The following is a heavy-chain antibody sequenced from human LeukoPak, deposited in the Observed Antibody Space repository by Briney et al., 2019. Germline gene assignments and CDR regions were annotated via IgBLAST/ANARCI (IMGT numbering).Heavy chain of an antibody. V-gene: IGHV3-49*04. D-gene: IGHD1-26*01. CDR2: ITSEAYHGTK. J-gene: IGHJ4*02. Sequence: PGGCLRLSCTGSGVNLGNFGVSSVRQAPGKGLEWGSCITSEAYHGTKEYAAAVRGRFIISRDDIRSAASLQTNSLQGEDTALHYCGSALFVQVGLWSFDFWGQGTLVTVSS. CDR3: GSALFVQVGLWSFDF. CDR1: GVNLGNFG.